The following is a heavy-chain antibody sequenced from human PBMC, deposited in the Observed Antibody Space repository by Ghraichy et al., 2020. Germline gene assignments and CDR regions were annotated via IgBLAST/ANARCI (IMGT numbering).Heavy chain of an antibody. V-gene: IGHV4-39*01. CDR2: ISASGST. D-gene: IGHD6-13*01. CDR1: GGSISSSSFY. J-gene: IGHJ4*02. CDR3: ARGGAVAGAGL. Sequence: SETLSLTCTVSGGSISSSSFYWGWIRQATGKGLEWFGSISASGSTYYNLSLKSRVTISAATSKNRFSLKLSSVTAADTAVYSCARGGAVAGAGLWGQGTLVTVSS.